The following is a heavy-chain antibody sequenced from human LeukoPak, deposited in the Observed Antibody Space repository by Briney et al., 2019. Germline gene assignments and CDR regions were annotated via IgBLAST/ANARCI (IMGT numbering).Heavy chain of an antibody. CDR2: ISSSGRPI. CDR3: AREREHDYGTDY. CDR1: GFTFTSYS. D-gene: IGHD4-17*01. Sequence: GGSLRLSCAASGFTFTSYSMNWVRQAPGKGLEWVSYISSSGRPIYYADSVKGRFTIFRDNAKNSLYLQMNSLRAEDTAVYYCAREREHDYGTDYWGQGTLVTVSS. J-gene: IGHJ4*02. V-gene: IGHV3-48*01.